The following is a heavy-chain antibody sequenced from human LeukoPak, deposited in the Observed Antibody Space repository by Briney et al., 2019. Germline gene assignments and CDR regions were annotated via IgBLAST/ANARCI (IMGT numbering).Heavy chain of an antibody. V-gene: IGHV3-23*01. CDR3: AKEGNTSMAYAYYFDY. J-gene: IGHJ4*02. D-gene: IGHD5-18*01. Sequence: GGSLRLSCAASGFTFSSYAMSWVRQAPGKGLEWVSAISGSGGSTYYADSVKGRFTISRDNAKNSLYLQMNSLRAEDTAVYYCAKEGNTSMAYAYYFDYWGQGTLVTVSS. CDR2: ISGSGGST. CDR1: GFTFSSYA.